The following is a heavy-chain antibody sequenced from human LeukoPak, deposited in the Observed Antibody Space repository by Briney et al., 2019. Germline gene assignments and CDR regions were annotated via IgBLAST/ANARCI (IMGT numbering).Heavy chain of an antibody. CDR2: ITGIGNNT. D-gene: IGHD1-14*01. CDR1: GFAFNKFA. Sequence: PGGSLRLSCVASGFAFNKFAMSWVRQAPGKGLEWVLGITGIGNNTYNVDSVKGRFTISRDNSRNILYLQMSSLRAEDTAIYYCARSSARTKDGFDMWGQGTMVIVSS. CDR3: ARSSARTKDGFDM. J-gene: IGHJ3*02. V-gene: IGHV3-23*05.